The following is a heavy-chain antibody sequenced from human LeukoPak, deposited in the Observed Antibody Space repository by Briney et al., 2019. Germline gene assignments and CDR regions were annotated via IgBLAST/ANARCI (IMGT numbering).Heavy chain of an antibody. D-gene: IGHD6-13*01. CDR1: GFTFSRDW. CDR2: MKIGVTSA. V-gene: IGHV3-74*01. Sequence: GGSLRLSRAASGFTFSRDWMRWVRQAPGRGLGWVSSMKIGVTSASYANPEKGRFTTTRDNGKNTMYLQMNRPRAEDTAVYYGARVYGSSWSGLDVWGQGTTVTVSS. CDR3: ARVYGSSWSGLDV. J-gene: IGHJ6*02.